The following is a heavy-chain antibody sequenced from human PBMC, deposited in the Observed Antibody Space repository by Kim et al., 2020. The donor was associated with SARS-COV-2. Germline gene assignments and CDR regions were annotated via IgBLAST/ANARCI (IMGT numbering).Heavy chain of an antibody. Sequence: GGSLRLSCAASGFTLSSYWMHWVRQAPGKGLVWVSRSNSDGSSRSYADSVKGRFSISRDNAKNTLYLQMDSLRAEDTAVYYCARRTATAGGYWYFDLWGRGTLVTVSS. CDR2: SNSDGSSR. D-gene: IGHD6-13*01. J-gene: IGHJ2*01. CDR1: GFTLSSYW. CDR3: ARRTATAGGYWYFDL. V-gene: IGHV3-74*01.